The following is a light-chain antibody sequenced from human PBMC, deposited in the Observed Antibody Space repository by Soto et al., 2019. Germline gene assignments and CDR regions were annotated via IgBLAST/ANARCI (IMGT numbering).Light chain of an antibody. CDR1: SSNIGAGYD. V-gene: IGLV1-40*01. Sequence: QSVLTKPPSVTGAPGKRVTISCTGSSSNIGAGYDVHWYQQLPGTAPKLLIYGNSNRPSGVPDRFSGSKSGTSASLAITGLQAEDEADYYCPAYDSRVIGCVFGRGTKVTVL. J-gene: IGLJ1*01. CDR3: PAYDSRVIGCV. CDR2: GNS.